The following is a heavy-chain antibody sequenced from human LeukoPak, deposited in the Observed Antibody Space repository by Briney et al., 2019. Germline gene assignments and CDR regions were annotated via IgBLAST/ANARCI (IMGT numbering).Heavy chain of an antibody. Sequence: ASVKVSCKVSGYTLTELSMHWVRQAPGKGLEWMGGFDPEDGETIYAQKFQGRVTMTEDTSTDTAYMELSSLRSEDTAVYYCATLLNRPSLTSHFLTPGYFDYWGQGTLVTVSS. CDR2: FDPEDGET. CDR1: GYTLTELS. D-gene: IGHD3/OR15-3a*01. J-gene: IGHJ4*02. CDR3: ATLLNRPSLTSHFLTPGYFDY. V-gene: IGHV1-24*01.